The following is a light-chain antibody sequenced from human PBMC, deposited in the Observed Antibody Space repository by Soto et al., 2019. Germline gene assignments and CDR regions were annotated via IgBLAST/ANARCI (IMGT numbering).Light chain of an antibody. CDR2: DAM. V-gene: IGKV3-11*01. CDR3: QQRSNWSPPYT. J-gene: IGKJ2*01. Sequence: DIGLTQSPATLSLAPGETATLSCRASQSVSVYLAWYQQKPGQAPRLLIYDAMHRATGIPPRFSGSGSGTDFTLTIRSLEPEDFALYFCQQRSNWSPPYTFGQGTKLEIK. CDR1: QSVSVY.